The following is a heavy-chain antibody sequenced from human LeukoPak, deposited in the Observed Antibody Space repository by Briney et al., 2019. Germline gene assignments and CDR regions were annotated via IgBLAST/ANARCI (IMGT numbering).Heavy chain of an antibody. CDR1: GFTFYDYA. CDR2: ISWNSGSI. D-gene: IGHD3-22*01. J-gene: IGHJ4*02. CDR3: AKDNHYYDSSGPIDY. Sequence: GGSLRLSCAASGFTFYDYAMHWVRQAPGKGLEWVSGISWNSGSIGYADSVKGRFTISRDNAKNSLYLQMNSLRAEDTALYYCAKDNHYYDSSGPIDYWGQGTLVAVSS. V-gene: IGHV3-9*01.